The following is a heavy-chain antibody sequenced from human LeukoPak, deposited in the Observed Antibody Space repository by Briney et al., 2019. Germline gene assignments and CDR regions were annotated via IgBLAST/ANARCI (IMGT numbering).Heavy chain of an antibody. CDR1: GFTFTNAW. V-gene: IGHV3-15*01. J-gene: IGHJ4*02. CDR3: ATEIHFTGSYPSLNDY. Sequence: GGSLRLSCVASGFTFTNAWMTWVRQAPGKGLEWVARIQSKTDGGTTEYAAPVKGRFTVSRDDSKNTLYLQINSLKTEDTAVYYCATEIHFTGSYPSLNDYWGQGTLVTVSA. CDR2: IQSKTDGGTT. D-gene: IGHD3-10*01.